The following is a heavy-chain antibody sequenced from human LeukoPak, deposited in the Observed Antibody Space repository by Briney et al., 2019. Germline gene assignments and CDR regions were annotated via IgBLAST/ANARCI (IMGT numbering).Heavy chain of an antibody. CDR1: GYTFTGYY. V-gene: IGHV1-2*02. CDR2: INPNSGGT. CDR3: ARVSIVGAKVYGMDV. D-gene: IGHD1-26*01. J-gene: IGHJ6*02. Sequence: ASVTVSCKASGYTFTGYYMHWVRQAPGQGLEWMGWINPNSGGTNYAQKFQGRVTMTRDTSISTAYMELSRLRSDDTAVYYCARVSIVGAKVYGMDVWGQGTTVTVSS.